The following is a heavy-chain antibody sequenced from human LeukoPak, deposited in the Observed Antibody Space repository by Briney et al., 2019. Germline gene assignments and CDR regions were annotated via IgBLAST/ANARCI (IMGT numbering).Heavy chain of an antibody. V-gene: IGHV4-59*01. D-gene: IGHD6-6*01. CDR3: ARVRSIAAPGHCYYYMDV. J-gene: IGHJ6*03. CDR2: IYYSGST. Sequence: SEALSLTCTVSGGSISSYYWSWIRQPPGKGLEWIGYIYYSGSTNYNPSLKSRVTISVDTSKNQFSLKLSSVTAADTAVYYCARVRSIAAPGHCYYYMDVWGKGTTVTVSS. CDR1: GGSISSYY.